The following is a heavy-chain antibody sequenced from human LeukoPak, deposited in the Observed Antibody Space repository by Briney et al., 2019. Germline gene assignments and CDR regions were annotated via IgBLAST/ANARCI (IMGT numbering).Heavy chain of an antibody. V-gene: IGHV1-2*02. CDR3: ARSVSGSYLPHCDY. CDR2: INPNSGGT. Sequence: ASVKVSRKASGYTFTGYYMHWVRQAPGQGLEWMGWINPNSGGTNYAQKFQGRVTMTRDTSISTAYMELSRLRSDDTAVYYCARSVSGSYLPHCDYWGQGTLVTVSS. J-gene: IGHJ4*02. CDR1: GYTFTGYY. D-gene: IGHD1-26*01.